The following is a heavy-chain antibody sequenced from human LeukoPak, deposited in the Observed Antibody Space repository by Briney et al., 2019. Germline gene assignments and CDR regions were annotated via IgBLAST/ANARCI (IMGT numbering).Heavy chain of an antibody. CDR1: GGTFSSYG. V-gene: IGHV1-18*01. J-gene: IGHJ4*02. CDR3: AREVDFAHYDFLYFDS. CDR2: ISAYNGNT. D-gene: IGHD3-3*01. Sequence: ASVKVSCKASGGTFSSYGISWVRQAPGQGLEWMGWISAYNGNTNYAQTLQGRVTMTTGTSTSTAYMELRSLRSDDTAVYYCAREVDFAHYDFLYFDSWGPGTLVTVSS.